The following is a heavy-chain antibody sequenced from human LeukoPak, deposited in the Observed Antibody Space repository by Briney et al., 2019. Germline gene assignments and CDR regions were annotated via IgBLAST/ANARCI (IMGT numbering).Heavy chain of an antibody. Sequence: ASVKVSCKASGGTFSSYAISWARQAPGQGLEWMGGIIPIFGTANYAQKFQGRVTITADESTSTAYMELSSLRSEDTAVYYCARDRAYSYAKKSSNYYYMDVWGKGTTVTISS. D-gene: IGHD5-18*01. V-gene: IGHV1-69*13. CDR3: ARDRAYSYAKKSSNYYYMDV. J-gene: IGHJ6*03. CDR1: GGTFSSYA. CDR2: IIPIFGTA.